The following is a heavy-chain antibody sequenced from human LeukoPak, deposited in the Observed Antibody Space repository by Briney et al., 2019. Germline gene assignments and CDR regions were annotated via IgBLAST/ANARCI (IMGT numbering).Heavy chain of an antibody. D-gene: IGHD4-23*01. CDR2: IYSGGST. CDR1: GFTVSRNY. Sequence: GGSLRLSCAASGFTVSRNYMSWVRQAPGKGLEWVSVIYSGGSTYYADSVKGRFTISRDNSKNTLYLQMNSLRVEDTAVYYCARAATAVGYFDYWGQGTLVTVSS. CDR3: ARAATAVGYFDY. J-gene: IGHJ4*02. V-gene: IGHV3-53*01.